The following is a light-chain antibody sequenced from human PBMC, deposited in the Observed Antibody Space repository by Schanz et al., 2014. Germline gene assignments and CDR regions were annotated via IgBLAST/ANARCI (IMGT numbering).Light chain of an antibody. Sequence: QSALTQPRSVSGSPGQSVTISCTGTSSDIGAYKYVSWYQQEPGKAPKLMIYDVNKRPSGVPDRLSGSKSGNTASLTISGLQAEDEADYYCCSYADSSTLFGPGTKLTVL. CDR2: DVN. J-gene: IGLJ1*01. V-gene: IGLV2-11*01. CDR3: CSYADSSTL. CDR1: SSDIGAYKY.